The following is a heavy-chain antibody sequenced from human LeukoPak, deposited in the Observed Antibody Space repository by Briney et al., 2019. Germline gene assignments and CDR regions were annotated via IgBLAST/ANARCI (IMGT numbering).Heavy chain of an antibody. CDR2: ISGSGDST. D-gene: IGHD2-15*01. CDR3: AKGLDGCSGGSCYSGTPFDH. V-gene: IGHV3-23*01. J-gene: IGHJ4*02. CDR1: GFTFSIYA. Sequence: GGSLRLSCAASGFTFSIYAMSWVRQAPGKGLEWVSAISGSGDSTYYADSAKGRFTISRDNSKSTLYLQMNSLRVEDTAVYYCAKGLDGCSGGSCYSGTPFDHWGQGTLVTVSS.